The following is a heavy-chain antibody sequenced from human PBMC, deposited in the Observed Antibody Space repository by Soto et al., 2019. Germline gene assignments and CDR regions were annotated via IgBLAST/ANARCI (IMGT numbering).Heavy chain of an antibody. D-gene: IGHD2-15*01. CDR1: GGSISSYY. CDR2: IYYSGST. CDR3: ARVRGYCSGGSCYPEAFDI. Sequence: SETLSLTCTVSGGSISSYYWSWIRQPPGKGLEWIGYIYYSGSTNYNPSLKSRVTISVDTSKNQFSLKLSSVTAADTAVYYCARVRGYCSGGSCYPEAFDICGQGTMVTXSS. J-gene: IGHJ3*02. V-gene: IGHV4-59*01.